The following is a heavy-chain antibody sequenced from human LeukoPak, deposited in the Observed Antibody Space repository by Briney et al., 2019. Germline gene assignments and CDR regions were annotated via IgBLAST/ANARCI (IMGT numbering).Heavy chain of an antibody. Sequence: ASVKVSCKASGYTFTSYGISWVRQAPGQGLEWMGWISAYNGNTNYAQKLQGRVTMTTDTSTSTAYMELRSLRSEDTAVYYCARAVITSVDYYYYYGMDVWGQGTTVTVSS. D-gene: IGHD1-20*01. CDR3: ARAVITSVDYYYYYGMDV. CDR2: ISAYNGNT. V-gene: IGHV1-18*01. CDR1: GYTFTSYG. J-gene: IGHJ6*02.